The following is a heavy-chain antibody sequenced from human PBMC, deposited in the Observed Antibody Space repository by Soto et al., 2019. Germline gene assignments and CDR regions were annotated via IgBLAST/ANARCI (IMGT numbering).Heavy chain of an antibody. V-gene: IGHV4-31*03. CDR1: GGSISSGGYY. Sequence: SETLSLTCTVSGGSISSGGYYWSWIRQHPGKGLEWIGYIYYSGSTYYNPSLKSRVTISVDTSKNQFSLKLSSVTAADTAVYYCARVQVPAAIHIPYYYYGMDVWGQGTTVTVSS. CDR2: IYYSGST. J-gene: IGHJ6*02. D-gene: IGHD2-2*02. CDR3: ARVQVPAAIHIPYYYYGMDV.